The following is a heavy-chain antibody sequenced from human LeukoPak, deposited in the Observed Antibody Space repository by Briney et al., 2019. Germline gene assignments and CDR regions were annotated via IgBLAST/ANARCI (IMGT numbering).Heavy chain of an antibody. J-gene: IGHJ6*02. CDR2: IYYSGST. D-gene: IGHD3-22*01. CDR3: ARATYYYDSSGYKHSYYYYGMDV. Sequence: SETLSLTCTVSGGSISSYYWSWIRQPPGKGLEWIGYIYYSGSTYYNPSLKSRVTISVDTSKNQFSLKLSSVTAADTAVYYCARATYYYDSSGYKHSYYYYGMDVWGQGTTVTVSS. V-gene: IGHV4-59*06. CDR1: GGSISSYY.